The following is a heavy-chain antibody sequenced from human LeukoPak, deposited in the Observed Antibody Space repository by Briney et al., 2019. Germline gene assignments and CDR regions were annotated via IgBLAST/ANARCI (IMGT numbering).Heavy chain of an antibody. CDR2: ISSSSSYI. J-gene: IGHJ5*02. Sequence: GGSLRLSCAASGFTFSSYSMNWVRQAPGKGLEWVSSISSSSSYIYYADSVKGRFTISRDNPKNSLYLQMNSLRAEDTAVYYCARGTTVTTCWFVPWGQGALVTVSP. CDR3: ARGTTVTTCWFVP. CDR1: GFTFSSYS. V-gene: IGHV3-21*01. D-gene: IGHD4-17*01.